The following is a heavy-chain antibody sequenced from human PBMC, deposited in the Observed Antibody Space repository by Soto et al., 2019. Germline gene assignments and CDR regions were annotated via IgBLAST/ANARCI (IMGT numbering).Heavy chain of an antibody. CDR2: ITTSGGTT. Sequence: GGSLRLSCSASGFTFSSYAMHWVRQAPGKGLDYVSSITTSGGTTYYALSVKGRFTISRDNSKNTLFLHMSSLSPEDTAVYYFVKEFWIQSPLGMDVWGQGTTVTVSS. D-gene: IGHD5-18*01. J-gene: IGHJ6*02. CDR3: VKEFWIQSPLGMDV. CDR1: GFTFSSYA. V-gene: IGHV3-64D*06.